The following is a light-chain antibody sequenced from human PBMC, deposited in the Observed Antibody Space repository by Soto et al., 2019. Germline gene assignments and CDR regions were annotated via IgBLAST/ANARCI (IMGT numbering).Light chain of an antibody. Sequence: EIVLTQSPATLSLSPGERATLSCRASQSVSSYLAWYQQKPGQAPRLLIYDASNRATGIPARFSGSGSGTDFTLTISSLQPEDFATYYRQQSYSTPTFGQGTRLEIK. CDR3: QQSYSTPT. J-gene: IGKJ5*01. V-gene: IGKV3-11*01. CDR2: DAS. CDR1: QSVSSY.